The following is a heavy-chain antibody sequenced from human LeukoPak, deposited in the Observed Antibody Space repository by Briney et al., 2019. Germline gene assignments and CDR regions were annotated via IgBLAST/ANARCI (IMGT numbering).Heavy chain of an antibody. CDR2: IYNSGST. J-gene: IGHJ4*02. D-gene: IGHD4-17*01. CDR3: ARVTTDYFDY. Sequence: SETLSLTCAVSGYSISSGYYWGWIRPPPGKGQEWTGSIYNSGSTYYNPSLKSRVTISVDTSKNQFALELNAVTAADTTVYYCARVTTDYFDYWGQGNLVTVSS. V-gene: IGHV4-38-2*01. CDR1: GYSISSGYY.